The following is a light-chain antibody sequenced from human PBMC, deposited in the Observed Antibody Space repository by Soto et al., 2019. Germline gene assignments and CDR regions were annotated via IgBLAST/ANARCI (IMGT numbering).Light chain of an antibody. CDR1: SGRSSFT. CDR3: QTWGTGMV. CDR2: INSDGSH. Sequence: QSVLTQSPSASASLGASVKLTCTLSSGRSSFTIAWHQQPSGKGPRYLMTINSDGSHTKGDGIPDRFSGSSSGADRYLTISSLQSEDEADYYCQTWGTGMVFGGGTKLTVL. J-gene: IGLJ3*02. V-gene: IGLV4-69*01.